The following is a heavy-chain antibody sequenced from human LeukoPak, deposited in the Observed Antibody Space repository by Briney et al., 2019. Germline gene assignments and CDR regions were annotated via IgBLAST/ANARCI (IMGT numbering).Heavy chain of an antibody. CDR3: ARELWGYYYGMDV. Sequence: PGGSLRLSCAASGFTFSSYAMHWVRQAPGKGLEGVAVISYDGSNKYYADSVKGRFTISRDNSKNTLYLQMNSLRAEDTAVYYCARELWGYYYGMDVWGQGTTVTVSS. CDR1: GFTFSSYA. CDR2: ISYDGSNK. V-gene: IGHV3-30*04. D-gene: IGHD2-21*01. J-gene: IGHJ6*02.